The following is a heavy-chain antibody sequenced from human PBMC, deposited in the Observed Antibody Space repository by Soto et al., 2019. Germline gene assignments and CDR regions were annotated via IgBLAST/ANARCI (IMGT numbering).Heavy chain of an antibody. D-gene: IGHD3-10*01. J-gene: IGHJ4*02. CDR1: GFSVSSNY. Sequence: EVQLVESGGSLVQPGGSLRLSCAASGFSVSSNYMTWVRQAPGQGLECVSVIYSGGNTYYADSVKGRFTISRDNSKNTLYLQMNNVRAEDTAVYYSARRHFYGSDWGQGTLVTVSS. V-gene: IGHV3-66*04. CDR3: ARRHFYGSD. CDR2: IYSGGNT.